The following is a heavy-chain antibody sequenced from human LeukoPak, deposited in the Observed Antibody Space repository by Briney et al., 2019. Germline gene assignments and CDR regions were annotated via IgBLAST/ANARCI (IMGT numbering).Heavy chain of an antibody. Sequence: ASVKVSCKASGYTFTGYYMHWVRQARGQGLEWMGWINPNSGGTNYAQKFQGRVTMTRDTSISTAYMELSRLRSDDTAVYYCARGLFLEWLSNFDYWGQGTLVTVSS. V-gene: IGHV1-2*02. CDR1: GYTFTGYY. CDR3: ARGLFLEWLSNFDY. D-gene: IGHD3-3*01. J-gene: IGHJ4*02. CDR2: INPNSGGT.